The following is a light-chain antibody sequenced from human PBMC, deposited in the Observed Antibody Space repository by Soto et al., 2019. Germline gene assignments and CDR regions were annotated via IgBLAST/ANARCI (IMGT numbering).Light chain of an antibody. CDR1: ASDVGAYDY. V-gene: IGLV2-14*01. CDR3: SSSTSSSTLV. Sequence: QSALTQPASVSGSPGQSITISCTGTASDVGAYDYVSWYQHHPGKPPRLLIFEVSQRPSGVSNRFSGSKSGNTASLTVSGLQAEDEADYFCSSSTSSSTLVFGTVTKLTVL. J-gene: IGLJ1*01. CDR2: EVS.